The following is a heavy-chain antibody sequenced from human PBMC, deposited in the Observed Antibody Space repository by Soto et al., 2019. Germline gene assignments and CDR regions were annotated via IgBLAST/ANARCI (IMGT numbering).Heavy chain of an antibody. CDR3: ARAGGTTVTGLWHFDS. CDR2: IWYDGTQK. D-gene: IGHD4-17*01. V-gene: IGHV3-33*01. CDR1: GFTFNTYS. J-gene: IGHJ4*02. Sequence: GSLRLSCEASGFTFNTYSMHWVRQPPGKGLEWLAAIWYDGTQKYYADSVKGRFIISRDNSKKTLYLEMNSLRAEDTAVYYCARAGGTTVTGLWHFDSWGQGTLVTVSS.